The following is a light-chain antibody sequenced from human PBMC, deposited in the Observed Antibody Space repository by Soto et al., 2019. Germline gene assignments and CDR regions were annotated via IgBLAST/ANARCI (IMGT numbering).Light chain of an antibody. CDR3: QQVYSPPWT. CDR2: AAS. CDR1: QDINKN. Sequence: DIQITQSPSSLSASVGDRVTITCQASQDINKNLIWYQRKPGKAPRLLISAASSLQGGVPSRFSGSRSGTDFTLTISSLQPEDRATYYCQQVYSPPWTFGQGTKVDIK. V-gene: IGKV1-39*01. J-gene: IGKJ1*01.